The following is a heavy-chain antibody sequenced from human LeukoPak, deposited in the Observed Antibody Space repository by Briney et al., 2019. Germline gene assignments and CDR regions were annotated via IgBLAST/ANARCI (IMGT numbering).Heavy chain of an antibody. Sequence: ASVKVSCKASGYTFTSYAMHWVRQAPGQRLEWMGWINAGNGNTKYSQKFQGRVTITRDTSASTAYMELSSLRSEDTAVYYCARESSPLSYYDSSGYYSPFDYWGQGTLVTVSS. CDR1: GYTFTSYA. CDR3: ARESSPLSYYDSSGYYSPFDY. D-gene: IGHD3-22*01. J-gene: IGHJ4*02. V-gene: IGHV1-3*01. CDR2: INAGNGNT.